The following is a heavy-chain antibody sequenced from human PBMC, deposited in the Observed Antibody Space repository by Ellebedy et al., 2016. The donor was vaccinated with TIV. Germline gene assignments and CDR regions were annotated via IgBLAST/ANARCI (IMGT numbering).Heavy chain of an antibody. CDR3: VREYNFKSGGPGNY. Sequence: PGGSLRLSCAASGFSFNAYGMNWVRQAPGRGLEYVSSISDNSNYIYYADSDKGRFTSSRDNAKNSLYLQMNTLRADDTAVYYCVREYNFKSGGPGNYWGQGTLFTVSS. V-gene: IGHV3-21*01. D-gene: IGHD1-20*01. CDR1: GFSFNAYG. CDR2: ISDNSNYI. J-gene: IGHJ4*02.